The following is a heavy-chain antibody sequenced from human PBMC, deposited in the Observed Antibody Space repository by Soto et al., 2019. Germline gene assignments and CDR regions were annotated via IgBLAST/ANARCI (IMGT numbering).Heavy chain of an antibody. CDR2: IYYSGST. D-gene: IGHD3-10*01. Sequence: SETLSLTCPVSGGSSSSSSYYWGWIRQPPGKGLEWIGSIYYSGSTYYNPSLKSRVTISVDTSKNQFSLKLSSVTAADTAVYYCARPPSDVLLWFGELTLWGKGTTVTVSS. J-gene: IGHJ6*04. CDR1: GGSSSSSSYY. CDR3: ARPPSDVLLWFGELTL. V-gene: IGHV4-39*01.